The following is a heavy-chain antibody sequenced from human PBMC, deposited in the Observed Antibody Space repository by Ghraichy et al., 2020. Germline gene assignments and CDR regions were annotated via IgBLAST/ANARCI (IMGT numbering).Heavy chain of an antibody. Sequence: GGSLRLSCTASGFTFGDYAMSWVRQAPGKGLEWVGFIRSKAYGGTTEYAASVKGRFTISRDDSKSIAYLQMNSLKTEDTAVYYCTRVRGDYGGWGQGTLVTVSS. CDR1: GFTFGDYA. CDR3: TRVRGDYGG. CDR2: IRSKAYGGTT. V-gene: IGHV3-49*04. D-gene: IGHD4-17*01. J-gene: IGHJ4*02.